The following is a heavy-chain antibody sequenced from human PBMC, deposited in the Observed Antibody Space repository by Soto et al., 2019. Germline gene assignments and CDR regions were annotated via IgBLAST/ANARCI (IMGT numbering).Heavy chain of an antibody. D-gene: IGHD3-10*01. J-gene: IGHJ6*02. CDR2: IIPIFGTA. CDR1: GGTFSSYA. Sequence: SVKVSCKASGGTFSSYAISWVRQAPGQGLEWMGGIIPIFGTANYAQKFQGRVTITADESTSTAYMELSSLRSEDTAVYYCARIAEENYYGSGSSKFYYYGMDVWGQGTTVTVSS. V-gene: IGHV1-69*13. CDR3: ARIAEENYYGSGSSKFYYYGMDV.